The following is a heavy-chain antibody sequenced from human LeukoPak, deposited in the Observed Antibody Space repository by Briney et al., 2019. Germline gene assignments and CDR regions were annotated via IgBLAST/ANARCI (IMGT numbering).Heavy chain of an antibody. CDR2: ISGSGGST. CDR3: AKRGEIQLWPPSWFDP. D-gene: IGHD5-18*01. V-gene: IGHV3-23*01. J-gene: IGHJ5*02. CDR1: GSTFSSYA. Sequence: PGGSLRLSCAASGSTFSSYAMSWVRQAPGKGLEWVSAISGSGGSTYYADSVKGRFTISRDNSKNTLYLQMNSLRAEDTAVYYCAKRGEIQLWPPSWFDPWGQGTLVTVSS.